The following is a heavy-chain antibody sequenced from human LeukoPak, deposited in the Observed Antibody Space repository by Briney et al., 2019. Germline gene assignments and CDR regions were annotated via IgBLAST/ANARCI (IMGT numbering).Heavy chain of an antibody. D-gene: IGHD2-2*01. Sequence: PSETLSLTCTVSGGSISSSSYYWGWIRQPPGKGLEWIGRIYTSGSTNYNPSLKSRVTMSVDTSKNQFSLKLSSVTAADTAVYYCARGARKKLRVFVVVPAAMDNWFDPWGQGTLVTVSS. J-gene: IGHJ5*02. CDR1: GGSISSSSYY. V-gene: IGHV4-39*07. CDR3: ARGARKKLRVFVVVPAAMDNWFDP. CDR2: IYTSGST.